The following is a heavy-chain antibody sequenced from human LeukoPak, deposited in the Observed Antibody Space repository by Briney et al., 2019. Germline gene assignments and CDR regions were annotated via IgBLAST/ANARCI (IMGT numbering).Heavy chain of an antibody. Sequence: GGSLRLSCAASGITFSTYAMHWVRQAPGKGLEWVSSISVSGGSTYYADSVKGRFTISRDNSNNTLYLQMNSLRAGDTAVYYCAKPDSGGTSSSFDYWGQGTLVTVSS. J-gene: IGHJ4*02. CDR3: AKPDSGGTSSSFDY. CDR2: ISVSGGST. CDR1: GITFSTYA. D-gene: IGHD2-15*01. V-gene: IGHV3-23*01.